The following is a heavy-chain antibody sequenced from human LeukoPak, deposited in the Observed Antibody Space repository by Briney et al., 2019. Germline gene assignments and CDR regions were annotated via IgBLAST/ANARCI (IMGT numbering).Heavy chain of an antibody. Sequence: SETLSLTCTVSGGSISSYYWSWIRQPAGKGLEWIGRIYTSGSTNYNPSLKSRVTISVDTSKNQFSLKLSSVTAADTAVYYCARDSPNWNFYYYMDVWGKGATVTVSS. D-gene: IGHD1-1*01. CDR1: GGSISSYY. CDR3: ARDSPNWNFYYYMDV. CDR2: IYTSGST. V-gene: IGHV4-4*07. J-gene: IGHJ6*03.